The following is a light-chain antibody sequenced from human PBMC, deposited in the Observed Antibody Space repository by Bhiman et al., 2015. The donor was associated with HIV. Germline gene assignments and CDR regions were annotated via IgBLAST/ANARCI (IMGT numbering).Light chain of an antibody. CDR3: QSYDSGLSALV. V-gene: IGLV6-57*02. CDR2: KDN. J-gene: IGLJ1*01. CDR1: SGSIASNY. Sequence: NFMLTQPHSVSESPGKTLTISCTGSSGSIASNYVQWFQQRPGSAPTILIYKDNQRPSGVPDRFSGSKSGTSASLTITGLQAEDEADYFCQSYDSGLSALVFGGGTKVTVL.